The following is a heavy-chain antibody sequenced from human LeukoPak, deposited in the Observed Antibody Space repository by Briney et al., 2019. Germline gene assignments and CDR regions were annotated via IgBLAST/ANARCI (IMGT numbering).Heavy chain of an antibody. CDR2: IYHSGST. D-gene: IGHD3-22*01. Sequence: GSLRLSCAASGFTFSSYAMSWVRQAPGKGLEWIGEIYHSGSTNYNPSLKSRVTISVDKSKNQFSLKLSSVTAADTAVYYCAIKGYDSSVRYFQHWGQGTLVTVSS. J-gene: IGHJ1*01. CDR1: GFTFSSYAM. CDR3: AIKGYDSSVRYFQH. V-gene: IGHV4-4*02.